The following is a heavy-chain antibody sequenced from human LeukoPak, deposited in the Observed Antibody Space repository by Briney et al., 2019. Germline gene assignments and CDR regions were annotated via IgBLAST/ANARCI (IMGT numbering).Heavy chain of an antibody. D-gene: IGHD5-18*01. J-gene: IGHJ4*02. CDR1: GGTLSSYA. CDR2: IIPIFGTA. CDR3: ARDYAMVKEGLDY. Sequence: GASVKVSCKASGGTLSSYAISWVRQAPGQGLEWMGGIIPIFGTANYAQKLQGRVTMTTDTSTSTAYMELRSLRSDDTAVYYCARDYAMVKEGLDYWGQGTLVTVSS. V-gene: IGHV1-69*05.